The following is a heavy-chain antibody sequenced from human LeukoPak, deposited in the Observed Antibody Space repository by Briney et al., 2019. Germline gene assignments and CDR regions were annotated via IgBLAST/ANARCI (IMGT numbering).Heavy chain of an antibody. J-gene: IGHJ4*02. CDR1: GGSISSYY. CDR2: IHYSGST. CDR3: ARRLGRSGGSYFDY. Sequence: PSETLSLTCTVSGGSISSYYWGWIRQPPGKGLEWIGSIHYSGSTYYNPSLKSRVTISVDTSKNQFSLKLSSVTAADTAVYYCARRLGRSGGSYFDYWGQGTLVTVSS. D-gene: IGHD3-10*01. V-gene: IGHV4-39*01.